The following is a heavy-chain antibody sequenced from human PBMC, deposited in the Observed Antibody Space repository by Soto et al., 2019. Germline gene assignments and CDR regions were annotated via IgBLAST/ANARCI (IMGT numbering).Heavy chain of an antibody. D-gene: IGHD2-21*02. Sequence: GGSLRLSCAASGFTFSSYSMNWVRQAPGKGLEWVSSISSSSSYIYYADSVKGRFTISRDNAKNSLYLQMNSLRAEDTAVYYCARGGSDWYNGYFDYWGQGTLVTVSS. CDR3: ARGGSDWYNGYFDY. J-gene: IGHJ4*02. CDR1: GFTFSSYS. CDR2: ISSSSSYI. V-gene: IGHV3-21*01.